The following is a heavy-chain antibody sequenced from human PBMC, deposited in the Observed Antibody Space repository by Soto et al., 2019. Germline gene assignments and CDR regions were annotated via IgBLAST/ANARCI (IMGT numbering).Heavy chain of an antibody. CDR3: AREATYPSYCSSTSCYGDYFDY. V-gene: IGHV3-33*01. J-gene: IGHJ4*02. CDR1: GFTFSSYG. CDR2: IWYDGSNK. Sequence: QVQLVESGGGVVQPGRSLRLSCAASGFTFSSYGMHWVRQAPGKGLEWVAVIWYDGSNKYYADSVKGRFTISRDNSKNTLYLQMNSMRAEDTAVYYCAREATYPSYCSSTSCYGDYFDYWGQGTLVTVSS. D-gene: IGHD2-2*01.